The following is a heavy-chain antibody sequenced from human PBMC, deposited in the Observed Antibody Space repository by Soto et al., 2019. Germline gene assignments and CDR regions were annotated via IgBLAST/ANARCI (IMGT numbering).Heavy chain of an antibody. CDR3: ARGGVDYYDSSGYYFSPYYFDY. CDR2: IYHSGST. J-gene: IGHJ4*02. D-gene: IGHD3-22*01. Sequence: QLQLQESGSGLVKPSQTLSLTCAVSGGSISSGGYSWSWIRQPPGKGLEWIGYIYHSGSTYYNPSLKSRVAISVDRSQNQFSLKLSSVTAADKAVYFFARGGVDYYDSSGYYFSPYYFDYWGQGTLVTVSS. V-gene: IGHV4-30-2*01. CDR1: GGSISSGGYS.